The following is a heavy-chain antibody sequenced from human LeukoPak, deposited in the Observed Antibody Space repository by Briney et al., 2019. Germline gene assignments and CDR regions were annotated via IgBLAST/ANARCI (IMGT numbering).Heavy chain of an antibody. Sequence: NPSATLSLTCTVASGSIISRSYYWGWLRQPPGKGLEWIGSIYYSGGTYYNWSLESRVTISVDSSNNQFSLKLSSLTAADTTVDYCARHRYSSRNHAFDYWGQGKLVTVSS. CDR3: ARHRYSSRNHAFDY. J-gene: IGHJ4*02. CDR1: SGSIISRSYY. D-gene: IGHD6-13*01. V-gene: IGHV4-39*01. CDR2: IYYSGGT.